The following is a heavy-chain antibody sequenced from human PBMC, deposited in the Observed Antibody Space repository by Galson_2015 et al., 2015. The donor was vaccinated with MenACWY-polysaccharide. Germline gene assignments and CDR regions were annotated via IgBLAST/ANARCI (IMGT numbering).Heavy chain of an antibody. J-gene: IGHJ3*02. CDR2: TYYRSKWYN. Sequence: CAISGDSVSSNSAAWNWIRQSPSGGLEWLGRTYYRSKWYNDYAVSVKSRITINPDTSKNQFSLQLNSVTPEDTAVYYCARDWDENSSSDDAFDIWGQGTMVTVSS. D-gene: IGHD6-6*01. CDR1: GDSVSSNSAA. V-gene: IGHV6-1*01. CDR3: ARDWDENSSSDDAFDI.